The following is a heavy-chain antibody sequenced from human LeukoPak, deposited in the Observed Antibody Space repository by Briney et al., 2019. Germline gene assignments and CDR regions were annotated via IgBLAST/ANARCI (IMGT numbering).Heavy chain of an antibody. J-gene: IGHJ2*01. D-gene: IGHD1-26*01. CDR2: IYWDDNK. CDR3: AHWESGYFHL. CDR1: RFLLSTSGGG. V-gene: IGHV2-5*02. Sequence: SGPTLVNPTQTLTLTCTFSRFLLSTSGGGVGWVRQPPGKALEWLALIYWDDNKRYSPSLKNRLTITKDTSKNQVVLKMTNLDPVDTATYYCAHWESGYFHLWGRGTLVTVSS.